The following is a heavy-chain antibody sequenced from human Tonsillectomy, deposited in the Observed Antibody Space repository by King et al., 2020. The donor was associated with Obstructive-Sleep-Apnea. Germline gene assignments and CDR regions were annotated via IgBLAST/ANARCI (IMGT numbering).Heavy chain of an antibody. CDR2: IYYSGST. V-gene: IGHV4-39*07. J-gene: IGHJ4*02. CDR1: GGSISRSSYY. D-gene: IGHD3-10*01. CDR3: ARDQFVVRGVIGY. Sequence: LPLQESGPGLVKPSETLSLSCSVSGGSISRSSYYFGWIRQPPGKGLECIGRIYYSGSTYHNPSLKMRVTISVATSKNQFSLKLSSVTAADTAVYYCARDQFVVRGVIGYWGQGTLVTVSS.